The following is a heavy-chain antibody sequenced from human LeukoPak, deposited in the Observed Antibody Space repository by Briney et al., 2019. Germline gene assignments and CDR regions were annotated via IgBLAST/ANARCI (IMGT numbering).Heavy chain of an antibody. CDR2: IYYSGST. CDR1: GGSISSSSYY. V-gene: IGHV4-39*07. J-gene: IGHJ6*03. D-gene: IGHD1-20*01. CDR3: ASEITGTNRPNRYYYYYMDV. Sequence: SETLSLTCTVSGGSISSSSYYWGWIRQPPGKGLEWIGSIYYSGSTYYNPSLKSRVTISVDTSKNQFSLKLSSVTAADTAVYYCASEITGTNRPNRYYYYYMDVWGKGTTVTVSS.